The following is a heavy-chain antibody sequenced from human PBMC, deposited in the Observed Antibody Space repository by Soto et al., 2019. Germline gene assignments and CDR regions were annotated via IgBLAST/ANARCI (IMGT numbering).Heavy chain of an antibody. CDR3: ARDTYSGSYYDYYYGMDV. CDR2: ISSSGSTI. D-gene: IGHD1-26*01. J-gene: IGHJ6*02. CDR1: GFTFSIYE. V-gene: IGHV3-48*03. Sequence: LRLSCAASGFTFSIYEMNWVRQAPGKGLEWVSYISSSGSTIYYADSVKGRFTISRDNAKNSLYLQMNSLRAEDTAVYYCARDTYSGSYYDYYYGMDVWGQGTTVTVSS.